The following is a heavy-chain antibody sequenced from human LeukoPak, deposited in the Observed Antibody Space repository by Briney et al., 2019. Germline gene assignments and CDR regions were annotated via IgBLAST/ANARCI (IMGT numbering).Heavy chain of an antibody. CDR1: GFTFRSYG. V-gene: IGHV3-23*01. CDR2: ISGRGGET. J-gene: IGHJ3*02. CDR3: AKDLKGLYDYVRGSYAIDI. Sequence: PGGSLRLSCEASGFTFRSYGMSWVRQGPGKGLEWVSGISGRGGETDYADFVKGRFTISRDNSKNTLFLQMNSLRAEDTAVYYCAKDLKGLYDYVRGSYAIDIWGHGTTVTVSS. D-gene: IGHD3-16*01.